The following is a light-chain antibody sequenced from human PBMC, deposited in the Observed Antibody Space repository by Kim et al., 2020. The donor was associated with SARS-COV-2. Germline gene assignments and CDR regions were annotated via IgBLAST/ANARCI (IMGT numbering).Light chain of an antibody. CDR3: QAWDSSTNWV. CDR1: KLGDKY. V-gene: IGLV3-1*01. J-gene: IGLJ3*02. Sequence: SYELTQPPSVSVSPGQTASITCSGDKLGDKYACWYQQKPGQSPVLVIYQDSKRPSGIPERFSGSNSGNTATLTISGTQAMVEADYYCQAWDSSTNWVFGG. CDR2: QDS.